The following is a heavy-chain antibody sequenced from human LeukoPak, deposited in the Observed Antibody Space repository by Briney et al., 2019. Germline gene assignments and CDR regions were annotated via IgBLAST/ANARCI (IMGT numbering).Heavy chain of an antibody. CDR1: GFTFSSYS. CDR2: ISSSSSYI. D-gene: IGHD6-19*01. V-gene: IGHV3-21*01. CDR3: ARGSSGWDDAFDI. Sequence: GGSLRLSCAASGFTFSSYSMNWVRQAPGKGLECVSSISSSSSYIYYADSVKGRFTISRDNAKNSLYLQMNSLRAEDTAVYYCARGSSGWDDAFDIWGQGTMVTVSS. J-gene: IGHJ3*02.